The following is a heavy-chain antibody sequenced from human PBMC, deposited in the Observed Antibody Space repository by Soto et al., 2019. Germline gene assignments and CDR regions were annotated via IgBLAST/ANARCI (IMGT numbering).Heavy chain of an antibody. CDR1: GYTFTNYY. Sequence: ASVKVSCKASGYTFTNYYIHWVRQAPGQGLEWMGVINPSGGSTSYAQKLQGRVAMTRDTSTSTVYMELSSLRSEDTAVYYCARVWFGEYEAAFDIWGQGTMVTVSS. J-gene: IGHJ3*02. D-gene: IGHD3-10*01. CDR3: ARVWFGEYEAAFDI. CDR2: INPSGGST. V-gene: IGHV1-46*03.